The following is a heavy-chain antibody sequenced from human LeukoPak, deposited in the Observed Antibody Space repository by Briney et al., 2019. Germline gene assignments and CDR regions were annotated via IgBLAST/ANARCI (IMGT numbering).Heavy chain of an antibody. V-gene: IGHV3-11*01. Sequence: GGSQRLSCAASGFTFSDSDMTWFRHAPGKWLEWLSHISSSGSATNYADSVKGGFTISRANSWNSLYLQMNSLRDEDTAFYYCARDRSRREFDSWGQGILVTVSS. CDR1: GFTFSDSD. CDR2: ISSSGSAT. J-gene: IGHJ4*02. CDR3: ARDRSRREFDS.